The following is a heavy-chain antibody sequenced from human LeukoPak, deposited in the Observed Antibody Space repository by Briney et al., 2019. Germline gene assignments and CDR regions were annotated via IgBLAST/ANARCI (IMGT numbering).Heavy chain of an antibody. J-gene: IGHJ4*02. CDR2: ISDYNGNT. CDR3: ARGDYYDSSGYFPGMNY. V-gene: IGHV1-18*01. CDR1: RYTFSNYA. Sequence: ASVQVSCKASRYTFSNYAITWVRPPPGQGVAWMGWISDYNGNTNYAQKFQGRVTMTTDTSTSTAYMELRSLRSDDTAVYYCARGDYYDSSGYFPGMNYWGQGTLVTVSS. D-gene: IGHD3-22*01.